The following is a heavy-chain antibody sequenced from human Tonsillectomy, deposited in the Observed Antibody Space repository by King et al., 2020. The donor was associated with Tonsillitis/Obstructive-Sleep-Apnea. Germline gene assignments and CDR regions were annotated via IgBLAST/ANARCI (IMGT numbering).Heavy chain of an antibody. J-gene: IGHJ4*02. D-gene: IGHD3-22*01. V-gene: IGHV1-18*01. CDR1: GYTFTSYG. CDR3: ARVDDVSSGYYSGFDF. CDR2: ISDYNGNT. Sequence: VQLVESGTEVKKPGASVKVSCKASGYTFTSYGIGWVRQAPGQGLEWMGWISDYNGNTNYAQKFQGRVTMTTDTSTSTAYMELRRLRSDDTSVYYCARVDDVSSGYYSGFDFWGQGTLVTVSS.